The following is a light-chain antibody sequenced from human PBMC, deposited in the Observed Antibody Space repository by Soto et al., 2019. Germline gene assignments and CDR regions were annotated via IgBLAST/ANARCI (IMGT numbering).Light chain of an antibody. CDR2: EGT. CDR1: NSDVGSYNL. J-gene: IGLJ3*02. V-gene: IGLV2-23*01. CDR3: CSHTGSMTWM. Sequence: QSALTQPASVSGSPGQSLTISCTETNSDVGSYNLVSWYQQYPDKAPKLIIYEGTKRPSGVSNRFSGSKSGNTASLTISGLQADDEANYYCCSHTGSMTWMFGGGTKLTVL.